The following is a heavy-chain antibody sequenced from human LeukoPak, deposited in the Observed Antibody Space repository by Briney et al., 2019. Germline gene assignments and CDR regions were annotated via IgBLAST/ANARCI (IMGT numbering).Heavy chain of an antibody. CDR1: GGSFSGYY. CDR3: ARALGDCSSTSCYGSWFDP. CDR2: INHSGST. V-gene: IGHV4-34*01. J-gene: IGHJ5*02. Sequence: SETLSLTCAVYGGSFSGYYWSWIRQPPGKGLQWIGEINHSGSTNYNPSLKSRVTISVATSKNQFSLKLSSVTAADTAVYYCARALGDCSSTSCYGSWFDPWGQGTLVTVSS. D-gene: IGHD2-2*01.